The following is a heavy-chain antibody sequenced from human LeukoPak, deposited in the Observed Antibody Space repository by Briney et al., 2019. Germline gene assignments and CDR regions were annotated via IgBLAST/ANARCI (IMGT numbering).Heavy chain of an antibody. CDR2: INHSGST. CDR3: ARGRGGAARPFDY. J-gene: IGHJ4*02. V-gene: IGHV4-34*01. D-gene: IGHD6-6*01. Sequence: SETLSLTCAVYGGSFSGYYWSWIRQPPGKGLEWIGEINHSGSTNYNPSLKGRVTISVDTSKNQFSLKLSSVTAADTAVYYCARGRGGAARPFDYWGQGTLVTVSS. CDR1: GGSFSGYY.